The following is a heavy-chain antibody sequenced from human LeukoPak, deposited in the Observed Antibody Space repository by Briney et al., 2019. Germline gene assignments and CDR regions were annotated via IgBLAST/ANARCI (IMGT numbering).Heavy chain of an antibody. D-gene: IGHD6-13*01. CDR2: IKQDGSEK. CDR1: GFTFSSYW. V-gene: IGHV3-7*03. J-gene: IGHJ4*02. Sequence: GGSLRLSCAASGFTFSSYWMNWARQAPGKGLEWVANIKQDGSEKYYVDSVKGRFTISRDNTKNSLYLQMNSLRAEDTAVYYCARIPIRIGVAGLGAAGLNYWGQGTLVTVSS. CDR3: ARIPIRIGVAGLGAAGLNY.